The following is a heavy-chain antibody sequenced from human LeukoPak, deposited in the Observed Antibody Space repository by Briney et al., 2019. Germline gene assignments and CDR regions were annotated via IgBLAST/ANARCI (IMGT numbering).Heavy chain of an antibody. V-gene: IGHV4-34*01. CDR2: INHSGST. J-gene: IGHJ4*02. D-gene: IGHD5-18*01. CDR1: GGSFSGYY. Sequence: SETLSLTCAVYGGSFSGYYWSWIRQPPGKGLEWIGEINHSGSTNYNPSLKSRVTISVDTSKNQFSLKLSSVAAADTAVYYCASGYSYGYGYFDYWGQGTLVTVSS. CDR3: ASGYSYGYGYFDY.